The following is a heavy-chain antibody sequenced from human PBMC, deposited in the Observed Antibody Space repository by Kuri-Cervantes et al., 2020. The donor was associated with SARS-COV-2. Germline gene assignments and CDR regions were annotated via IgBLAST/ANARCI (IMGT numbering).Heavy chain of an antibody. J-gene: IGHJ4*02. D-gene: IGHD6-6*01. V-gene: IGHV4-61*01. CDR1: GGSVSSGSYY. CDR2: IYYSGST. CDR3: ARDSPEYSSSSSVPFDY. Sequence: SETLSLTCTVSGGSVSSGSYYWSWIRQPPGKGLEWIGYIYYSGSTNYNPTLKSRVTISVDTSKNQFPLKLSSVTAADTAVYYCARDSPEYSSSSSVPFDYWGQGTLVTVSS.